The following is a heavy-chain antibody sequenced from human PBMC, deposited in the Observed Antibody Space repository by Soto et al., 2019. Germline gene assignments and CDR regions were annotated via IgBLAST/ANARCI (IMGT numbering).Heavy chain of an antibody. CDR3: ARTGDPTGIDY. J-gene: IGHJ4*02. D-gene: IGHD1-1*01. CDR2: IYYSGST. CDR1: GGSISSGGYY. Sequence: PSETLSLTCTVSGGSISSGGYYWSWIRQHPGKGLEWIGYIYYSGSTYYNPSLKSRVTISVDTSKNQFSLKLSSVTAADTAVYYCARTGDPTGIDYWGQGTLVTVSS. V-gene: IGHV4-31*03.